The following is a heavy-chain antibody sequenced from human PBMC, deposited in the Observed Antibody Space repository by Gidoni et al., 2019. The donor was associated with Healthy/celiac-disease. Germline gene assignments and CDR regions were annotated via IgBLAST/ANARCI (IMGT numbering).Heavy chain of an antibody. J-gene: IGHJ6*02. CDR3: ARDDYCSGGSCYSYYYYGMDV. CDR2: ISSSSSTI. D-gene: IGHD2-15*01. CDR1: GFTFSSYS. Sequence: EVQLVESGGGLVQPGGSLRLSGEASGFTFSSYSMNWVRQAPGKGLEWVSYISSSSSTISYADSVKGRFTISRDNAKHSLYLQMNSLSAEDTAVYYCARDDYCSGGSCYSYYYYGMDVWGQGTTVTVSS. V-gene: IGHV3-48*04.